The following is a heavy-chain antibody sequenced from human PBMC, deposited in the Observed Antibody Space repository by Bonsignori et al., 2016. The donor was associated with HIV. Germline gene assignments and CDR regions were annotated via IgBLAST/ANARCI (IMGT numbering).Heavy chain of an antibody. Sequence: WVRQAPGQGLEWMGGSIPIVGITHYAQKLLGRVKITADTSTSTAYMELSSLRSEDTAVYYCARDVWDRGSYTTDYFDYWGQGTLVTVSS. CDR3: ARDVWDRGSYTTDYFDY. J-gene: IGHJ4*02. V-gene: IGHV1-69*10. D-gene: IGHD1-26*01. CDR2: SIPIVGIT.